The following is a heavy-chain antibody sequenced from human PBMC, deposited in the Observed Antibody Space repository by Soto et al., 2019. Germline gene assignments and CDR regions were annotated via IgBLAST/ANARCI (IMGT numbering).Heavy chain of an antibody. CDR2: FDPEDGET. CDR3: ATGTQNASPKYGPYYYYYYGIDV. D-gene: IGHD2-15*01. Sequence: ASVKVSCKVSGYTLTELSMHWVRQAPGKGLEWMGGFDPEDGETIYAQKFQGRVTMTEDTSTDTAYMELSSLRSEDTAVYYCATGTQNASPKYGPYYYYYYGIDVWGQGTTVTV. J-gene: IGHJ6*02. CDR1: GYTLTELS. V-gene: IGHV1-24*01.